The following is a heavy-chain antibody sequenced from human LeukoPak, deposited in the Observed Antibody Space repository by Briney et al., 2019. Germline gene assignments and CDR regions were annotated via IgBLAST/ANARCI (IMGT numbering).Heavy chain of an antibody. Sequence: PGGSLRLSCAASGFTFSSYAMSWVRQAPGRGLEWVSAISGSGGSTYYADSVKGRFTISRDNSRNTLYLQMNSLRAEDTAVYYCAKSIVATIFYFDYWGQGTLVTVSS. CDR3: AKSIVATIFYFDY. V-gene: IGHV3-23*01. CDR2: ISGSGGST. J-gene: IGHJ4*02. D-gene: IGHD5-12*01. CDR1: GFTFSSYA.